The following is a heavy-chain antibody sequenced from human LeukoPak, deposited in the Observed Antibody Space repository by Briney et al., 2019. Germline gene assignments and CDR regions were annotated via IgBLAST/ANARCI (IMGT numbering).Heavy chain of an antibody. V-gene: IGHV4-34*01. J-gene: IGHJ5*02. CDR1: GGSFSGYY. Sequence: SETLSLTCAVYGGSFSGYYWSWIRQPPGKGLEWIGEINHSGSTNYNPSLKSRVTLSVDTSKNQFSLKLSSVTAADTAVYYCARKQYGDYAPFDPWGQGTLVTVSS. CDR2: INHSGST. CDR3: ARKQYGDYAPFDP. D-gene: IGHD4-17*01.